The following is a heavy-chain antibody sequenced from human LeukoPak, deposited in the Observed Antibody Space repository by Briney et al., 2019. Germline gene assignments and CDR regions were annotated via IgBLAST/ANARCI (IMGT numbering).Heavy chain of an antibody. CDR2: IRYDGSNK. D-gene: IGHD1-26*01. V-gene: IGHV3-30*02. Sequence: GGSLRLSCAASGFTFSSYGMHWVRQAPGKGLEWVAFIRYDGSNKYYADSVKGRFTISRDNSKNTPYLQMNSLRAEDTAVYYCAKEVGATDDAFDIWGQGTMVTVSS. CDR3: AKEVGATDDAFDI. CDR1: GFTFSSYG. J-gene: IGHJ3*02.